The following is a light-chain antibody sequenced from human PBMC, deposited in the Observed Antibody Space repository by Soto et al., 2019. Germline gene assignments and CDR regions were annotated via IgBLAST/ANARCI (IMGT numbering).Light chain of an antibody. V-gene: IGKV1-9*01. CDR3: QPLHVYPSN. CDR2: SGT. Sequence: IQLTQSPSSLSASVGDRVTITFRASKDINSYLAWYQQKPGKALNLVIYSGTSLQSGVPSRFSGNGSVTDFTLTISRLKPEDFATYYWQPLHVYPSNFGGGTKVE. CDR1: KDINSY. J-gene: IGKJ4*01.